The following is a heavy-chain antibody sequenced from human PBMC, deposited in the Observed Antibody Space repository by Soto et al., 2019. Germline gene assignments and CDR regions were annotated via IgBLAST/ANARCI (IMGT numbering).Heavy chain of an antibody. Sequence: GESLKISCKGYGYSFTNYWIAWVRQMPGKGLEWMGIIYPGDSDTRYSPSFQGQVTISADKSISTAYLQWSSLKASDTAMYYCARQSLRDSGSYVAYAFDIWGQGTMVTVSS. D-gene: IGHD1-26*01. J-gene: IGHJ3*02. CDR3: ARQSLRDSGSYVAYAFDI. CDR2: IYPGDSDT. CDR1: GYSFTNYW. V-gene: IGHV5-51*01.